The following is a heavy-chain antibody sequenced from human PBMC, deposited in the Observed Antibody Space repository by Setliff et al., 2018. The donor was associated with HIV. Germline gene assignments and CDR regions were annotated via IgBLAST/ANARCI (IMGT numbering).Heavy chain of an antibody. CDR2: NNHRGVS. D-gene: IGHD3-3*01. V-gene: IGHV4-4*02. CDR3: ARGGGFWSGQLDF. J-gene: IGHJ4*02. CDR1: GGSMSSSNW. Sequence: PSETLSLTCAVSGGSMSSSNWWSWIRQAPGKGLEWIGENNHRGVSNFNPSLRSRVTIPVDTPRKQFSLILRSVTAADTAVYYCARGGGFWSGQLDFWAQGTLVTVSS.